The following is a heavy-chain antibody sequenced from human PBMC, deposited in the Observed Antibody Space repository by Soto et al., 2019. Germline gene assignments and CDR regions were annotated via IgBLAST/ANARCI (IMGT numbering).Heavy chain of an antibody. J-gene: IGHJ6*02. CDR1: GFTFSSYG. CDR2: ISYDGSNK. Sequence: GGSLRLSCAASGFTFSSYGMHWVRQAPGKGLEWVAVISYDGSNKYYADSVKGRFTISRDNSKNTLYLQMNSLRAEDTAVYYCAKESGGYYGMDVWGQGTTVTVSS. CDR3: AKESGGYYGMDV. V-gene: IGHV3-30*18.